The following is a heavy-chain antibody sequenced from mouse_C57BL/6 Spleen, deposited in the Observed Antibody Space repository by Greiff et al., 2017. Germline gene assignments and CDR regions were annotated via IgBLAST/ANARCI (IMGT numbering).Heavy chain of an antibody. CDR2: INPNNGGT. CDR1: GYTFTDYY. J-gene: IGHJ4*01. D-gene: IGHD1-1*01. Sequence: EVQLQQSGPELVKPGASVKISCKASGYTFTDYYMNWVKQSHGKSLEWIGDINPNNGGTSYNQKFKGKATLTVDKSSSTAYMKLRSLTSEDSAVYYCARGITTVVATPYAMDYWGQGTSVTVSS. CDR3: ARGITTVVATPYAMDY. V-gene: IGHV1-26*01.